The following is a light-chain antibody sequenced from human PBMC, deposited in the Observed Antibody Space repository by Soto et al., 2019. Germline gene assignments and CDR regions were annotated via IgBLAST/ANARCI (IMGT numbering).Light chain of an antibody. V-gene: IGKV3-15*01. J-gene: IGKJ1*01. CDR3: QQYNSWPET. Sequence: IVVTQSPATLSVSPGERATLFCRASQSVRSSLAWYQQKPGQAPRLFIYDASTRATGIPARFSGSGSGTEFTLTISSLQSEDFAVYYCQQYNSWPETFGQGTKVDI. CDR2: DAS. CDR1: QSVRSS.